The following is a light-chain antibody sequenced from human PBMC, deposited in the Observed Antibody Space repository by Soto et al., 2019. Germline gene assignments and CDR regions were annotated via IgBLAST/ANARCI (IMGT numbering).Light chain of an antibody. CDR3: QQYGSSIT. CDR2: GAS. CDR1: QSVSSSY. V-gene: IGKV3-20*01. Sequence: EIVLTQSPGTLSLSPGERATLSCRASQSVSSSYLAWYQQKPGQAPRLLIHGASSRATGIPGRFSGSGSGTDFTLTISRLEPEDFAVYYCQQYGSSITFGQGTRLEIK. J-gene: IGKJ5*01.